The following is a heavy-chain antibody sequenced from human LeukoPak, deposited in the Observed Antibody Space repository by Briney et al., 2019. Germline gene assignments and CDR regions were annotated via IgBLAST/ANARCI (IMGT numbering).Heavy chain of an antibody. Sequence: PGGSLRLSCAASGFTFSDYYMSWIRQAPGKGLEWVSYISSSSSYTNYADSVKGRFTISTDNAKNSLYLQMNSLRAEDTAVYYCARKIREPGYCSGGSCYGGFGWFDPWGQGTLVTVSS. CDR1: GFTFSDYY. D-gene: IGHD2-15*01. CDR3: ARKIREPGYCSGGSCYGGFGWFDP. V-gene: IGHV3-11*03. CDR2: ISSSSSYT. J-gene: IGHJ5*02.